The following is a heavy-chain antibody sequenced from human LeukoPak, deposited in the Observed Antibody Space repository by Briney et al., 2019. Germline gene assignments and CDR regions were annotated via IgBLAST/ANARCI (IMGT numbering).Heavy chain of an antibody. Sequence: SVKVSCKASGGTFSSYAISWVRQAPGQGLEWMGGIIPIFGTANYPQKSQGRVTITADESTSTAYMEPSSLRSEDTAVYYCASSVSEGELHHWGQGTLVTVSS. D-gene: IGHD1-26*01. V-gene: IGHV1-69*13. J-gene: IGHJ5*02. CDR2: IIPIFGTA. CDR3: ASSVSEGELHH. CDR1: GGTFSSYA.